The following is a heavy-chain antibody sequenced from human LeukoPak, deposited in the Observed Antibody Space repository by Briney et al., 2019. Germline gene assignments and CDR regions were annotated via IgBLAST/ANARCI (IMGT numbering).Heavy chain of an antibody. Sequence: GASVKVSCKASGYTFTGYYMHWVRQAPGQGLEWMGRINPNSGGTNYAQKFQGRVTMTRDTSISTAYMELSRLRSDDTAVYYCARVPGGQRYNWFDPWGQGTLDTVSS. D-gene: IGHD6-25*01. V-gene: IGHV1-2*06. J-gene: IGHJ5*02. CDR3: ARVPGGQRYNWFDP. CDR1: GYTFTGYY. CDR2: INPNSGGT.